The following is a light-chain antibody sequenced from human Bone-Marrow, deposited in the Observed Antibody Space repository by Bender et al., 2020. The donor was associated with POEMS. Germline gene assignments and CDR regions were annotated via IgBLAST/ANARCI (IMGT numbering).Light chain of an antibody. V-gene: IGLV1-44*01. CDR1: SSNIGAHA. J-gene: IGLJ3*02. CDR2: SSH. Sequence: QSVLTQPPSASGTPGQRVTISCSGGSSNIGAHAVNWYQHLPGTAPKLLIYSSHRRPSEVPDRFSGSRSGTSASLAISGLQSEDDADYYCAVWDDSLTGWVFGGGTKLTVL. CDR3: AVWDDSLTGWV.